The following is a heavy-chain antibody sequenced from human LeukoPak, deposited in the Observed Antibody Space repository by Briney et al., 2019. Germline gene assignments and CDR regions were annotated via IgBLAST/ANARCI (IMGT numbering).Heavy chain of an antibody. J-gene: IGHJ5*02. CDR2: INPNSGGT. CDR1: GYTFTGYY. CDR3: AREWVVAATRHDWFDP. Sequence: ASVKVSCKSSGYTFTGYYMHWVRQAPGQGLEWMGWINPNSGGTNYAQKFQGRVTMTRDTSISTAYMELSRLRSGDTAVYYCAREWVVAATRHDWFDPWGQGTLVTVSS. V-gene: IGHV1-2*02. D-gene: IGHD2-15*01.